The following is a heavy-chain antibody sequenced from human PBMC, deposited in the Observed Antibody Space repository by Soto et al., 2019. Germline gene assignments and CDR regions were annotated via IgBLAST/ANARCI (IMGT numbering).Heavy chain of an antibody. V-gene: IGHV4-34*01. Sequence: SETLSLTCAVYGGSFSGYYWSWIRQPPGKGLEWIGEIYHSGSTNYNPSLKSRVTISVDKSKNQFSLKLSSVTAADTAVYYCARDRHYDSSGLSDYWGQGTLVTVSS. CDR3: ARDRHYDSSGLSDY. J-gene: IGHJ4*02. D-gene: IGHD3-22*01. CDR2: IYHSGST. CDR1: GGSFSGYY.